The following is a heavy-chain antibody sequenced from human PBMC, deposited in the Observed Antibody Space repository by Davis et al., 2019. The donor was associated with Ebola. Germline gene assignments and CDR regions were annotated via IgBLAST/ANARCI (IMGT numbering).Heavy chain of an antibody. CDR1: GFTFSSYA. J-gene: IGHJ3*01. D-gene: IGHD5-24*01. Sequence: GGSLRLSCAASGFTFSSYAMSWVRQVPGKGLEWVSSIIGNGGDAYYAESVRGRFTISRDNSKNTLDLQMSGLQSEDTAVYYCARAKEGYQLLSEALDVWGQGTTVTVSS. CDR3: ARAKEGYQLLSEALDV. CDR2: IIGNGGDA. V-gene: IGHV3-23*01.